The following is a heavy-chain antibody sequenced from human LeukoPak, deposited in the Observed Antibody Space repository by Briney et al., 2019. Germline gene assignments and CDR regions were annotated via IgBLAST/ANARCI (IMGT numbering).Heavy chain of an antibody. V-gene: IGHV1-69*05. D-gene: IGHD6-19*01. J-gene: IGHJ5*02. CDR3: AREGRPLGGYEQWNWFDP. CDR1: GGTFSSCA. CDR2: IIPIFGTA. Sequence: GASVKVSRKASGGTFSSCAISWVRQAPGQGLEWMGGIIPIFGTANYAQKFQGRVTITTDESTSTAYMELSSLRSEDTAVYYCAREGRPLGGYEQWNWFDPWGQGTLVTVSS.